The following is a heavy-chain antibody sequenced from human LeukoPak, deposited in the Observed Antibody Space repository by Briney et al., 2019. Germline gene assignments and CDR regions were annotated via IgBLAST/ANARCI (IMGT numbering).Heavy chain of an antibody. CDR1: GFTFNTYG. CDR2: ISGSGGST. V-gene: IGHV3-23*01. J-gene: IGHJ4*02. CDR3: AKMNRLSDD. Sequence: GGSLRLSCVASGFTFNTYGMHWVRQAPGKGLEWVSAISGSGGSTYYADSVEGRFTISRDNSKNTLYLQMNSLRAEDTAVYYCAKMNRLSDDWGQGTLVTVSS. D-gene: IGHD1-14*01.